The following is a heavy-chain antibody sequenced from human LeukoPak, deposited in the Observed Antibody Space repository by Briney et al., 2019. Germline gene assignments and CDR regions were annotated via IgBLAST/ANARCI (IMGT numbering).Heavy chain of an antibody. V-gene: IGHV3-9*01. CDR3: AKDRDYYGSGLDP. CDR1: GFTFDDYA. J-gene: IGHJ5*02. CDR2: ISWNSGSI. D-gene: IGHD3-10*01. Sequence: GRSLRLSCAASGFTFDDYAMHWVRQAPGKGLEWVSGISWNSGSIGYADSVKGRFTIPRDNAKNSLYLQMNSLRAEDTALYYCAKDRDYYGSGLDPWGQGTLVTVSS.